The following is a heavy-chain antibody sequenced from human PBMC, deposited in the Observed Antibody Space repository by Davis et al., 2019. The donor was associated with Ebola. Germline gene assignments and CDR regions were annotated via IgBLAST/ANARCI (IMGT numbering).Heavy chain of an antibody. Sequence: GGSLRLSCAASGFTFDTYAMNWVRQAPGKGLEWVANIRPDGSEEQYVDSLKGRITISRDNSKNTLYLQMNSLRAEDTAVYYCARLVIARFDYWGQGTLVTVSS. J-gene: IGHJ4*02. V-gene: IGHV3-7*03. CDR1: GFTFDTYA. CDR3: ARLVIARFDY. CDR2: IRPDGSEE. D-gene: IGHD3-9*01.